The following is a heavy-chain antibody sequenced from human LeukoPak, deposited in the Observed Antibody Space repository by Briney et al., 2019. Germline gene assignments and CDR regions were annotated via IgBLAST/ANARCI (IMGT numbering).Heavy chain of an antibody. CDR2: ISSSSSYI. CDR1: GFTFSSYI. Sequence: GGSLRLSCAASGFTFSSYIMNWVRQAPGKGLEWVSSISSSSSYIYYADSVKGRFTISRDNSKNTLYLQMNSLRAEDTAVYYCAAPGDYGDFDAFDIWGQGKMVTVSS. J-gene: IGHJ3*02. V-gene: IGHV3-21*04. D-gene: IGHD4-17*01. CDR3: AAPGDYGDFDAFDI.